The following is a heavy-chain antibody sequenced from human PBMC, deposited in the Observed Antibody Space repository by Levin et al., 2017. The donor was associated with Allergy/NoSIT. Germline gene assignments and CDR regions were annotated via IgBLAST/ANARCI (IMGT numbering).Heavy chain of an antibody. CDR3: ARGGYCSGGRCYSPDVFEV. V-gene: IGHV3-72*01. Sequence: GGSLRLSCAASGFIFSDHYMDWVRQAPGKGLEWVGRARNKANSYTTEYAASVKGRFTISRDDSKNSVYLQMNSLKTEDTALYYCARGGYCSGGRCYSPDVFEVWGQGTMVIVSS. J-gene: IGHJ3*01. D-gene: IGHD2-15*01. CDR2: ARNKANSYTT. CDR1: GFIFSDHY.